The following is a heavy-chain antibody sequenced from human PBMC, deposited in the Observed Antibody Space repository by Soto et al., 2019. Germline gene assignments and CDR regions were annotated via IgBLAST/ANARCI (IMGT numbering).Heavy chain of an antibody. J-gene: IGHJ4*02. Sequence: SETLSLTCTFSGGXISNSDYFWAWIRQHPGKGLEWIGYIYYSGSTYYNPSLNSRVTISVDTSKNQFSLKLSSVTAADTAVYYCARHDYGARRHVYWGQGTLVTVSS. CDR3: ARHDYGARRHVY. CDR1: GGXISNSDYF. CDR2: IYYSGST. V-gene: IGHV4-31*03. D-gene: IGHD4-17*01.